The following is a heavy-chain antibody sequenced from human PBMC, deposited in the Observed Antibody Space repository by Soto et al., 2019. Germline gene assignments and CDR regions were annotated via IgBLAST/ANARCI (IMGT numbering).Heavy chain of an antibody. D-gene: IGHD6-19*01. J-gene: IGHJ4*02. V-gene: IGHV3-48*02. CDR1: EFTFSSYS. CDR2: ISSSGSTI. CDR3: ARDSPPGWPFDY. Sequence: EAQLVESGGGLVQPGGSLRLSCAASEFTFSSYSMNWVRQAPGKGLEWISYISSSGSTIFYADSVRGRFTISRDNAKNSLYLLMNSLRDEDTPVYSCARDSPPGWPFDYWGQGTLVTASP.